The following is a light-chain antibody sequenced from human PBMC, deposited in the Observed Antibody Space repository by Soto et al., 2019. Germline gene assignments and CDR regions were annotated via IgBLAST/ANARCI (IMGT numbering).Light chain of an antibody. CDR1: QSVTSN. CDR2: AAS. V-gene: IGKV3D-15*01. Sequence: EIVLTQSPDTLAVSPGEVATLSCWASQSVTSNLAWYQQKRAQAPRLLIYAASTRATGVPARFSGSGSGTEFTLTISSLQPEDFAVYYCQQYNNWPPITFGQGTRLEIK. J-gene: IGKJ5*01. CDR3: QQYNNWPPIT.